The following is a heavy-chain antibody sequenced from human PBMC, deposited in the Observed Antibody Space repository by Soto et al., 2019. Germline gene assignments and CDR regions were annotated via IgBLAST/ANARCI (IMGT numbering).Heavy chain of an antibody. CDR1: GGSISIYY. Sequence: PSETLSLTCTVSGGSISIYYWSWIRQPPGKALEWIGYIYYSGSTNYNPSLKSRVTISVDTSKNQFSLKLSSVTAADTAVYYCARMPHYYDSSGSSYYYYGMDVWGQGTTVTVSS. V-gene: IGHV4-59*01. J-gene: IGHJ6*02. CDR2: IYYSGST. CDR3: ARMPHYYDSSGSSYYYYGMDV. D-gene: IGHD3-22*01.